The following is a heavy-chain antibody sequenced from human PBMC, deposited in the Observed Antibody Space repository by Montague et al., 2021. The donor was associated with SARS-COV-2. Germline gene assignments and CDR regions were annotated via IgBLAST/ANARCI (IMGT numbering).Heavy chain of an antibody. CDR2: ISSSGSPI. CDR1: GFTFSNYE. V-gene: IGHV3-48*03. D-gene: IGHD3-22*01. J-gene: IGHJ4*02. CDR3: ARASYYYDGGGFPLLDY. Sequence: SLRLSCAASGFTFSNYEMNWVRQAPGGGLEWLSDISSSGSPIYYADSVKGRFTISRDNAKNSLYLQMNSLRAEDTALYYCARASYYYDGGGFPLLDYWGQGTLVTVSS.